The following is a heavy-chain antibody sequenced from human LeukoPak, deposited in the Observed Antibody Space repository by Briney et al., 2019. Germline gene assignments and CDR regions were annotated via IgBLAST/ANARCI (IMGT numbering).Heavy chain of an antibody. J-gene: IGHJ4*02. CDR3: ANRLMDFIDY. CDR1: GFTFSSYA. CDR2: ISGSGGST. Sequence: PGGSLRLSCAVSGFTFSSYAMSWVRQAPGKGLERVSAISGSGGSTYYADSVKGRFTISRDNSKNTLYLQMNSLRAEHTAVYYCANRLMDFIDYWGQGTLVTVSS. V-gene: IGHV3-23*01. D-gene: IGHD3-3*01.